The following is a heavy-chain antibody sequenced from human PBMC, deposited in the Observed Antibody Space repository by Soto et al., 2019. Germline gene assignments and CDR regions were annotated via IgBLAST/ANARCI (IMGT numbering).Heavy chain of an antibody. J-gene: IGHJ4*02. D-gene: IGHD4-17*01. V-gene: IGHV3-48*01. CDR3: ARSPRFRDYEGFDY. CDR2: ISTDSGTI. Sequence: GGSLRLSCAASGFTFSSYSMNWVRQAPGKGLEWVSYISTDSGTIYYADSVKGRFTISRDNAKNSLYLQMNSLRAEDTAVYYCARSPRFRDYEGFDYWGQGTLVTVSS. CDR1: GFTFSSYS.